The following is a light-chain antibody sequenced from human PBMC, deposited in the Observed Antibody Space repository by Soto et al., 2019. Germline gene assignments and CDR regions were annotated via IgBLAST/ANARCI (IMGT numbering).Light chain of an antibody. CDR3: QHLNSYPLT. CDR1: RGISSY. V-gene: IGKV1-9*01. Sequence: DIQLTQSPSFLSASVGDRVTITCRASRGISSYLAWYQQKPGKAPKLLIYAASTLQSGVPSRFSGSGSGTEFTLTISSLQAEDSATYYCQHLNSYPLTFGGGTKVEIK. J-gene: IGKJ4*01. CDR2: AAS.